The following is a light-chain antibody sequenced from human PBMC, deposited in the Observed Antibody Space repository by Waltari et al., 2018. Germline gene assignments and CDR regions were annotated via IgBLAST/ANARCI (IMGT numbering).Light chain of an antibody. CDR1: SSDVGGYNS. Sequence: QSALPQPRSVSGSPGPSVTISCTGTSSDVGGYNSVSWYQPDPGKAPKPLICAVSARPSWVSDRFSGSKSGHTASLTISGLQAEDEADYHCCSFAAGNTVIFGGGTKLTVV. CDR3: CSFAAGNTVI. CDR2: AVS. V-gene: IGLV2-11*01. J-gene: IGLJ2*01.